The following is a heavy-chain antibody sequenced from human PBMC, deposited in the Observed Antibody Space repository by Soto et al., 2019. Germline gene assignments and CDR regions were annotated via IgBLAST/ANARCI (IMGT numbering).Heavy chain of an antibody. D-gene: IGHD6-19*01. Sequence: EVQLVESGGGLVQPGRSLRLSCAAFGFTFEDSAMHWIRQTPGKGLEWVAGINWNSGSVGYADSVQGRFTISRDNANNSLFLQMDSLRAEDTAFYYCAKGRGALAVVSNWFDPWGQEPWSPSLQ. CDR2: INWNSGSV. V-gene: IGHV3-9*01. CDR3: AKGRGALAVVSNWFDP. CDR1: GFTFEDSA. J-gene: IGHJ5*02.